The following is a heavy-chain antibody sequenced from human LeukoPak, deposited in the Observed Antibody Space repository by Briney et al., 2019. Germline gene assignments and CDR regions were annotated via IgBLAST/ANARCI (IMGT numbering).Heavy chain of an antibody. D-gene: IGHD4/OR15-4a*01. CDR1: GFTFSSYA. Sequence: PGGSLRLSCAASGFTFSSYAMSWVRQAPGKGLEWVSAISGSGGSTYYADSVKGRFTISRDNSKNTLYLQMSSLRAEDTAVYYCAKDLRGIPYGAHNWFDPWGQGTLVTVSS. CDR2: ISGSGGST. V-gene: IGHV3-23*01. J-gene: IGHJ5*02. CDR3: AKDLRGIPYGAHNWFDP.